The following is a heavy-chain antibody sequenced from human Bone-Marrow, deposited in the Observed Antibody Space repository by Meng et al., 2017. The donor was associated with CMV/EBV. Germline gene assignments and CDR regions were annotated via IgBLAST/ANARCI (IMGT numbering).Heavy chain of an antibody. J-gene: IGHJ4*02. CDR3: ARVGFEGGLWWRVY. V-gene: IGHV3-66*02. CDR2: HHVAGDT. Sequence: GGSLRLSCAASGFSVNLEDMGWVRQAPGKGLEWVSLHHVAGDTYYADSVKGRFTISRDNSKNMLYLQMDSLRVDDTAVYYRARVGFEGGLWWRVYWGQGTLVTVSS. D-gene: IGHD3-16*01. CDR1: GFSVNLED.